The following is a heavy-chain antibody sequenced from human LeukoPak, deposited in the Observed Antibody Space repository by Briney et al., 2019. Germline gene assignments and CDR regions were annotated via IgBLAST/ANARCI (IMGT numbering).Heavy chain of an antibody. D-gene: IGHD1/OR15-1a*01. CDR3: AREGQQIRIYDY. J-gene: IGHJ4*02. CDR2: IYSGGST. CDR1: GFTVSCKY. V-gene: IGHV3-66*01. Sequence: GGSLRLSCVASGFTVSCKYGRGARQPPGRGLGGGSVIYSGGSTYYADSVKGRFTITRDNSKNTLYLQMNSLRAEDTAVYYCAREGQQIRIYDYWGQGTLVTVSS.